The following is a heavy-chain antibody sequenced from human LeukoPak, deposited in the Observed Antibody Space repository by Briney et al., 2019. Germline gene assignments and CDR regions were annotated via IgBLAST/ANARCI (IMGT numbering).Heavy chain of an antibody. J-gene: IGHJ3*02. CDR2: INHSGST. CDR3: ARDGADGDYDGAFDI. D-gene: IGHD4-17*01. V-gene: IGHV4-34*01. Sequence: SETLSLTCAVYGGSFSGYYWSWIRQPPGKGLEWIGEINHSGSTNYNPSLKSRVTISVDTSKNHFSLRLNSVTAADTAVYYCARDGADGDYDGAFDIWGQGTMVTVSS. CDR1: GGSFSGYY.